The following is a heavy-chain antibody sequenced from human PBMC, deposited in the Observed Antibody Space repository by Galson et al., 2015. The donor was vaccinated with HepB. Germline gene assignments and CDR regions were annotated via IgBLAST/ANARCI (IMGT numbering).Heavy chain of an antibody. CDR2: INPYNGNT. V-gene: IGHV1-18*01. J-gene: IGHJ4*02. CDR1: RYTFTKFG. CDR3: ARGGMATIGGPTFDY. D-gene: IGHD5-24*01. Sequence: SVKVSCKAYRYTFTKFGISWVRQAPGQGLEWMGWINPYNGNTNYAQKFQGRVIMTTDTSTSTAYMELRSLRSDDTAGYYCARGGMATIGGPTFDYWGQGTLVTVSS.